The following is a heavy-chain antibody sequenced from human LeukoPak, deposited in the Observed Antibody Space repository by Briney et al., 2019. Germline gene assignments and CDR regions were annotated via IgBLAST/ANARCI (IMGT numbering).Heavy chain of an antibody. CDR1: GAPIRTYY. Sequence: SETLSLTCTVSGAPIRTYYWDWIRQAPGKGLEWIGCISDSGTTYYNPSLKSRVTISLDTSKNHFSLKLTSVTAADTAVYFCTKGYYEPFEYWGQGMMVTVSS. CDR2: ISDSGTT. J-gene: IGHJ4*02. V-gene: IGHV4-59*01. CDR3: TKGYYEPFEY. D-gene: IGHD3-22*01.